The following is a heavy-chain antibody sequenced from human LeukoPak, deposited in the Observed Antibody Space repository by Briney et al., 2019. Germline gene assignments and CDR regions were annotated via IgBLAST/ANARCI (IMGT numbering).Heavy chain of an antibody. CDR3: ARGHYDFWSGHYYGMDV. J-gene: IGHJ6*02. CDR1: GGSISSGGYS. Sequence: SETLSLTCAVSGGSISSGGYSWSWIRQPPGKGLEWIGYIYHSGSTYYNPSLKSRVTISVDRSKNQFSLKLSSVTAADTAVYYCARGHYDFWSGHYYGMDVWGQRTTVTVSS. CDR2: IYHSGST. V-gene: IGHV4-30-2*01. D-gene: IGHD3-3*01.